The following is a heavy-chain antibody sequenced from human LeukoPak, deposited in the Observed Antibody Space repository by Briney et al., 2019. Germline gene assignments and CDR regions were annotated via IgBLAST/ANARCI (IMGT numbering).Heavy chain of an antibody. D-gene: IGHD3-9*01. Sequence: LXLSCAASGFTVSSNYMSWIRQAPGKGLEWVSYISSSSSYTNYADSVKGRFTISRDNDKNSLYLQMNSLRAEDTAVYYCARVLAGPNLNWFDPWGQGTLVTVSS. CDR2: ISSSSSYT. CDR3: ARVLAGPNLNWFDP. V-gene: IGHV3-11*05. J-gene: IGHJ5*02. CDR1: GFTVSSNY.